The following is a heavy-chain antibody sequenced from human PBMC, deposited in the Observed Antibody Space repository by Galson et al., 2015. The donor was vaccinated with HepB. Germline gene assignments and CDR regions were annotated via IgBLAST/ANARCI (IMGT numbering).Heavy chain of an antibody. CDR3: ARDWGSGYYYYYMDV. V-gene: IGHV1-2*02. CDR1: GYTFTGYY. J-gene: IGHJ6*03. CDR2: INPNSGGT. D-gene: IGHD3-16*01. Sequence: SVKVSCKASGYTFTGYYMHWVRQAPGQGLEWMGWINPNSGGTNYAQKFQGRVTMTRDTSISTAYMELSRLRSDDTAVYYCARDWGSGYYYYYMDVWGKGTTVTVSS.